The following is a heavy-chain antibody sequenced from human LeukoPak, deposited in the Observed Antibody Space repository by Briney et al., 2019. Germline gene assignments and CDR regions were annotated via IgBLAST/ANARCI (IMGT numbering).Heavy chain of an antibody. J-gene: IGHJ5*02. CDR1: GYTFTSYG. CDR3: ARDQWFGECLGWFDP. Sequence: GASVKVSCKASGYTFTSYGISWVRQAPGQGLEWMGWISAYNGNTNYAQKLQGRVTMTTDTSRGTAHMELRSLRSDDTAVYYCARDQWFGECLGWFDPWGQGTLVTVSS. V-gene: IGHV1-18*01. CDR2: ISAYNGNT. D-gene: IGHD3-10*01.